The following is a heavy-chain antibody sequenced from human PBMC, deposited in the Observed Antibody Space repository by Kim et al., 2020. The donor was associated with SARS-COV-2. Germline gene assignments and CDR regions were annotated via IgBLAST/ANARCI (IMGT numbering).Heavy chain of an antibody. Sequence: TYYIPSLKSRVTIAVDTSNNQFSLKLSSVTAADTAVYYCARLPRYGMDVWGQGTTVTVSS. CDR2: T. V-gene: IGHV4-39*01. CDR3: ARLPRYGMDV. J-gene: IGHJ6*02.